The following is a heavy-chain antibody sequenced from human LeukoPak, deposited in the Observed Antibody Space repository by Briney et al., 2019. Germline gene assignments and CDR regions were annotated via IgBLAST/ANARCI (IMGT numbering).Heavy chain of an antibody. CDR3: ATPGGLDSNYIFDY. CDR2: ISAYNGNT. D-gene: IGHD4-11*01. V-gene: IGHV1-18*01. CDR1: GYTFTSYG. Sequence: ASVKVSCKASGYTFTSYGISWVRQAPGQGLEWMGWISAYNGNTNYAQKLQGRVTMTTDTSTSTAYMEPRSLRSDDTAVYYCATPGGLDSNYIFDYWGQGTLVTVSS. J-gene: IGHJ4*02.